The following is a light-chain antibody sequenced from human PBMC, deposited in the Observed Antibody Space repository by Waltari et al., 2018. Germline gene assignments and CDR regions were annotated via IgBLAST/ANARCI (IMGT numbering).Light chain of an antibody. Sequence: QSVLTQPPSASGTPGQRVTISCSGSSSNIGSNTVNWYQQLPGTAPKLPIYSNNQRPPGGPARFPGSKSGTSASLAIRGLQSEDEADYYCAAWDDSLNGVVFGGGTKLTVL. CDR1: SSNIGSNT. CDR3: AAWDDSLNGVV. J-gene: IGLJ2*01. CDR2: SNN. V-gene: IGLV1-44*01.